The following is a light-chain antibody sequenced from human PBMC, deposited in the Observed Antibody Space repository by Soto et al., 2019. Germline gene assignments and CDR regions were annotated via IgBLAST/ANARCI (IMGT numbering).Light chain of an antibody. J-gene: IGLJ1*01. V-gene: IGLV1-44*01. Sequence: QSVLTQPPSASGTPGQRVTISCSGSSSNIGNNAVNWYQQLPGTAPKLLIYSHNQRPSGVPDRFSGYKSGTSASLAISGLQSEDEADYYCAAWDDSLNGYVFGTGTKLTVL. CDR2: SHN. CDR3: AAWDDSLNGYV. CDR1: SSNIGNNA.